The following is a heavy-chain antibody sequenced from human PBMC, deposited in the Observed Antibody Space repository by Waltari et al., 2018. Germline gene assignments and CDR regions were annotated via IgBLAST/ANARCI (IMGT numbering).Heavy chain of an antibody. CDR3: ASSQGMPRINY. J-gene: IGHJ4*02. CDR1: GVTFRAYW. V-gene: IGHV3-74*01. Sequence: EMQLVESGGDLVQPGGSLRLSCAASGVTFRAYWMHWVRQAPGKGLGWVSRINGDGSGTTYADSVKGRFTISRDNAKNTLYLQMNSLRAEDTAVYYCASSQGMPRINYWGQGTLVTVSS. CDR2: INGDGSGT. D-gene: IGHD2-2*01.